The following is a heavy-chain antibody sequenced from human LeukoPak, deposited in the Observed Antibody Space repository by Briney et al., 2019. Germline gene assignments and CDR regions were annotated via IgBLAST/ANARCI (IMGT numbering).Heavy chain of an antibody. Sequence: GGSLRLSCAASGFTFSSYEMNWVRQAPGKGLEWVSYISSSGMNTHYADSVKGRFTISRDNAKNSLYLQMNSLRAEDTAVYYCAELGITMIGGVWGKGTTVTISS. CDR3: AELGITMIGGV. J-gene: IGHJ6*04. CDR2: ISSSGMNT. CDR1: GFTFSSYE. D-gene: IGHD3-10*02. V-gene: IGHV3-48*03.